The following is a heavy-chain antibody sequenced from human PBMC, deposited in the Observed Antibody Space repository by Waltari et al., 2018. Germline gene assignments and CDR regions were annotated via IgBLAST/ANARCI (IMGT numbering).Heavy chain of an antibody. Sequence: EIQLVESGGGLVKPGGSLRLSCAASGFTFSIYKMSWVRQAPGKCLEWVSSIGSVTSYRYYADSVKGRFTISRDNAKNSLYLQMNSLKVEDTAVYYCARAWDDFDYWGQGALVTVSS. D-gene: IGHD1-26*01. CDR1: GFTFSIYK. V-gene: IGHV3-21*02. J-gene: IGHJ4*02. CDR2: IGSVTSYR. CDR3: ARAWDDFDY.